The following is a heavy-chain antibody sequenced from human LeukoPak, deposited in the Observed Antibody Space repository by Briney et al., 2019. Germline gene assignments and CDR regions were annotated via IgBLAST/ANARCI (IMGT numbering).Heavy chain of an antibody. Sequence: ASVKVSCKASGYTFTSYGISWVRQAPGQGLEWMGWISAYNGNTNYAQKLQGRVTMTTDTSTSTAYMELRSLRSDDTAVYYCARELSPYYDFWSGLGAFDIWGQGTMVTVSS. CDR1: GYTFTSYG. D-gene: IGHD3-3*01. J-gene: IGHJ3*02. V-gene: IGHV1-18*01. CDR3: ARELSPYYDFWSGLGAFDI. CDR2: ISAYNGNT.